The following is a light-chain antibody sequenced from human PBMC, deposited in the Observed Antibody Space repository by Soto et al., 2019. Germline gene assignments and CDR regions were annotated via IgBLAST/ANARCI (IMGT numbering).Light chain of an antibody. CDR2: DAS. CDR1: QSVSSY. J-gene: IGKJ1*01. V-gene: IGKV3-11*01. Sequence: EIVLTQSPATLSLSPGERATLSCRASQSVSSYLAWYQQKPGQAPRLLIYDASNRATGIPARFSGSGSGTEFTLTISSLQPDDFATYYCQQYNSYRAFGQGTKVDI. CDR3: QQYNSYRA.